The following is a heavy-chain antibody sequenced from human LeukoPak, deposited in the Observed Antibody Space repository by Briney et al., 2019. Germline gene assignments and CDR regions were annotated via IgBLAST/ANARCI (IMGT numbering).Heavy chain of an antibody. J-gene: IGHJ4*02. D-gene: IGHD2-2*01. CDR3: ARDMGVVPAAMRYFDY. Sequence: GASVKVSCKASGYTFTSYYMHWVRQAPGQGLEWMGIINPSGGSTSYAQKFQGRVTMTRDTSTSTVYMELSSLRSEDTAVYYCARDMGVVPAAMRYFDYWGQGTLVTVSS. CDR1: GYTFTSYY. CDR2: INPSGGST. V-gene: IGHV1-46*01.